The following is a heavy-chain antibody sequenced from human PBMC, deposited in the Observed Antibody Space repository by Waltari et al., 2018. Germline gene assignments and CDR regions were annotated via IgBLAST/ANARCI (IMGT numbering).Heavy chain of an antibody. CDR2: IYHSGST. V-gene: IGHV4-38-2*02. J-gene: IGHJ6*03. D-gene: IGHD3-16*01. CDR1: GYSISSGYY. Sequence: QVQLQESGPGLVKPSETLSLTCTVSGYSISSGYYGGWFRQPPGKGLEWIGSIYHSGSTYDNPSLKSRVTIAVDTSKNQFSLKLSSVTAADTAVYYCARGGAPGYYYYMDVWGKGTTVTVSS. CDR3: ARGGAPGYYYYMDV.